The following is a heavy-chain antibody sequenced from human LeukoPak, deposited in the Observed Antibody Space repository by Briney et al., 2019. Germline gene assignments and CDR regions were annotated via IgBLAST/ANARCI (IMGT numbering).Heavy chain of an antibody. J-gene: IGHJ4*02. Sequence: PGGSLRLSRAASGFTFSSYAMSWVRQAPGKGLEWVSAISGSGGSTYYADSVKGRFTISRDNSKNTLYLQMNSLRAEDTAVYYCAKDVLRFLEWLLPIDYWGQGTLVTVSS. V-gene: IGHV3-23*01. D-gene: IGHD3-3*01. CDR3: AKDVLRFLEWLLPIDY. CDR1: GFTFSSYA. CDR2: ISGSGGST.